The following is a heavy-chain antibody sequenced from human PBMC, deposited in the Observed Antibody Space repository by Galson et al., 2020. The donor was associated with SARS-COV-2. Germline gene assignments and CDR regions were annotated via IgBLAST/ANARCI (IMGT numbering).Heavy chain of an antibody. J-gene: IGHJ4*01. Sequence: SKTLSLTCAVSGASIGSGNWWSWVRQPPGKGLEWIGEVYHSGSTNYNPSLMSRVTISVDKSKNQFSLKLTSVTAADTAVYYCARASRGVVARFFDYWGQGALVTVSS. CDR2: VYHSGST. CDR1: GASIGSGNW. V-gene: IGHV4-4*02. D-gene: IGHD2-2*01. CDR3: ARASRGVVARFFDY.